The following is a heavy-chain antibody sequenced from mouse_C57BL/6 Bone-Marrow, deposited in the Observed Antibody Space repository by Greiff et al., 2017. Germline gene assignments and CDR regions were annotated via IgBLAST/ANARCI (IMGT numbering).Heavy chain of an antibody. D-gene: IGHD1-1*01. CDR3: TTRGYYGSSSLYWYFDV. CDR1: GFNIKDDY. J-gene: IGHJ1*03. V-gene: IGHV14-4*01. Sequence: DVKLQESGAELVRPGASVKLSCTASGFNIKDDYMHWVKQRPEQGLEWIGWIDPENGDTEYASKFQGKATITADTSSNTAYLQLSSLTSEDTAVYYCTTRGYYGSSSLYWYFDVWGTGTTVTVSS. CDR2: IDPENGDT.